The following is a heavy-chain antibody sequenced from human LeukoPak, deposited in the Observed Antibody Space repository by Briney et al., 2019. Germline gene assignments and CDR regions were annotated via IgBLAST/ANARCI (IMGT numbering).Heavy chain of an antibody. J-gene: IGHJ4*02. CDR3: ARGPNGDSYGILDY. CDR1: GFTFGDYA. CDR2: IYRSGDT. D-gene: IGHD4-17*01. Sequence: PGGSLRLSCAASGFTFGDYAMSWVRQAPGKGLEWVSFIYRSGDTDYADYVKGRFTISRDNSKNTLYLQMNSLRAEDTAVYYCARGPNGDSYGILDYWGQGTLVTVSS. V-gene: IGHV3-23*05.